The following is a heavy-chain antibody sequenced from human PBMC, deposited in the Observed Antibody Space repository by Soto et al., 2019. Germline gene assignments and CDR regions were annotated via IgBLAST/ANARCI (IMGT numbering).Heavy chain of an antibody. CDR2: INSDGSGT. D-gene: IGHD2-2*01. Sequence: PGGSLRLSCATSGFTFSSYWMHWVRQAPGKGLVRVSRINSDGSGTNYADSVKGRFTISRDNAKSTLYLQMDSLRAEDTAVYYCAREPRYCSSASCYGYFDYWGQGALVTVSS. J-gene: IGHJ4*02. CDR3: AREPRYCSSASCYGYFDY. CDR1: GFTFSSYW. V-gene: IGHV3-74*01.